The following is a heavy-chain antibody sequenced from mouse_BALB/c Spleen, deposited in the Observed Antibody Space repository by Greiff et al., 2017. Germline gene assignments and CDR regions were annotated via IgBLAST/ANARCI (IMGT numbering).Heavy chain of an antibody. D-gene: IGHD4-1*01. CDR3: ARGLGRHYAMDY. J-gene: IGHJ4*01. V-gene: IGHV3-6*02. CDR2: ISYDGSN. CDR1: GYSITSGYY. Sequence: EVQLQQSGPGLVKPSQSLSLTCSVTGYSITSGYYWNWIRQFPGNKLEWMGYISYDGSNNYNPSLKNRISITRDTSKNQFFLKLNSVTTEDTATYYCARGLGRHYAMDYWGQGTSVTVSS.